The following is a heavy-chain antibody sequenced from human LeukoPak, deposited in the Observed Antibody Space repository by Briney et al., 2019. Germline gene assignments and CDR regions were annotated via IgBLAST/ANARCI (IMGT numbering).Heavy chain of an antibody. CDR2: IYYSGST. CDR3: ARGDYYDGGGRNWFDP. J-gene: IGHJ5*02. Sequence: SETLSLTCTVSGGSIGSYWSWIRQPPGKGLEWIGYIYYSGSTNYNPSLKSRVTISIDTSKNQFSLKLTSVTAADTAVYYCARGDYYDGGGRNWFDPWGQGTLVTVSS. V-gene: IGHV4-59*01. D-gene: IGHD3-16*01. CDR1: GGSIGSY.